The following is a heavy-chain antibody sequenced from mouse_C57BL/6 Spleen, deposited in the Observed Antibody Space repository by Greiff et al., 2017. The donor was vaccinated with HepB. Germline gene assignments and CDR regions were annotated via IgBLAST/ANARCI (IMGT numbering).Heavy chain of an antibody. Sequence: VQLQQSGAELARPGASVKMSCKASGYTFTSYTMHWVKQRPGQGLEWIGYINPSSGYTKYNQKFKDKATLTADKSSSTAYMQLSSLTSEDSAVYDCARSYGSSKLFDYWGQGTTLTVSS. D-gene: IGHD1-1*01. CDR2: INPSSGYT. V-gene: IGHV1-4*01. J-gene: IGHJ2*01. CDR3: ARSYGSSKLFDY. CDR1: GYTFTSYT.